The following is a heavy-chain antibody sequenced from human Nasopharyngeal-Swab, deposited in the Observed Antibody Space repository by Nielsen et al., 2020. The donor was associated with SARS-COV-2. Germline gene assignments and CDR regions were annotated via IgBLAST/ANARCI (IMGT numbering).Heavy chain of an antibody. D-gene: IGHD2-15*01. CDR2: IYYIGNT. Sequence: SETLSLTCTVSGGSMSRYWWSWIRQTPGKGLEWIGVIYYIGNTNYHPSLRSRVTMSVDTSKNQFSLRLSSVTAADTAVYSCARSGGQSTEYNWFDTWGQGTLVTVSS. CDR1: GGSMSRYW. V-gene: IGHV4-59*01. CDR3: ARSGGQSTEYNWFDT. J-gene: IGHJ5*02.